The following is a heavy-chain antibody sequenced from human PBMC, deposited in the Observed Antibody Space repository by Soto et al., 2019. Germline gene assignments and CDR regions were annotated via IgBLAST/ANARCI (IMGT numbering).Heavy chain of an antibody. J-gene: IGHJ4*02. V-gene: IGHV1-69*01. CDR3: ARYTEWLRFRYFDY. CDR2: IIPIFGTA. CDR1: GGTFSSYA. D-gene: IGHD5-12*01. Sequence: QVQLVQSGAEVKKPGSSVKVSCKASGGTFSSYAISWVRQAPGQGLEWMGGIIPIFGTAHYAQKFQGRVTITADESTSTAYMELSSLRSEDTAVYYCARYTEWLRFRYFDYWGQGTLVTVSS.